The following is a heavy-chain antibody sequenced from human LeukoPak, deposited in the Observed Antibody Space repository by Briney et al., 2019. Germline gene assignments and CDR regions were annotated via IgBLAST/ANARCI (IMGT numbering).Heavy chain of an antibody. D-gene: IGHD6-19*01. J-gene: IGHJ3*02. V-gene: IGHV3-9*01. CDR2: ISWNSGSI. CDR1: GFTFSSYG. CDR3: AKDRGSGWYADDAFDI. Sequence: GGSLRLSCAASGFTFSSYGMPWVRQAPGKGLEWVSGISWNSGSIGYADSVKGRFTISSDNAKNSLYLQMNSLRAEDTALYYCAKDRGSGWYADDAFDIWGQGTMVTVSS.